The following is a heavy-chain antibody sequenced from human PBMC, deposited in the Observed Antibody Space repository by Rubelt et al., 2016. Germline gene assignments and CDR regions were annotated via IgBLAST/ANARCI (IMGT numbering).Heavy chain of an antibody. D-gene: IGHD3-10*01. CDR1: GFTLSSYS. CDR3: AKEGARSNWFDP. J-gene: IGHJ5*02. V-gene: IGHV3-48*01. Sequence: EVQVVESGGGLVEPGGSLRLSCAASGFTLSSYSMDWVRQVPGKGLEWVSYISGDSNTIHYADSVRGRFTISRDNSKNTLYLQRNSLRAEETAVYYCAKEGARSNWFDPWGQGTLVTVSS. CDR2: ISGDSNTI.